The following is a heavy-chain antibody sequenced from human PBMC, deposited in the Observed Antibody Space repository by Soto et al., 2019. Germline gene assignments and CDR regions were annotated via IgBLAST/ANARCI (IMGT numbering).Heavy chain of an antibody. CDR2: ISAYNGNT. D-gene: IGHD6-13*01. V-gene: IGHV1-18*01. J-gene: IGHJ6*02. Sequence: ASVKVSCKASGYTFTSYGISWVRQAPGQGLEWMGWISAYNGNTNYAQKLQGRVTMTTDTSTSTAYMELRSPRSDDTAVYYCARERYSSSWTDYYYYGMDVWGQGTTVTVSS. CDR3: ARERYSSSWTDYYYYGMDV. CDR1: GYTFTSYG.